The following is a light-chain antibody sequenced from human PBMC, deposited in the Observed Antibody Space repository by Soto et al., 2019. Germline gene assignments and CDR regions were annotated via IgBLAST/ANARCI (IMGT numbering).Light chain of an antibody. CDR2: GAS. Sequence: DLQMTQSPSSLSASGGDRVTITCRASQGITNYLAWYQQAPGKVPKLLIFGASTLQSGVPSRFSGSGSGTDFTLTISSLQPEDVATYYCQQYDSAPWTFGQGTKVEIK. J-gene: IGKJ1*01. CDR1: QGITNY. V-gene: IGKV1-27*01. CDR3: QQYDSAPWT.